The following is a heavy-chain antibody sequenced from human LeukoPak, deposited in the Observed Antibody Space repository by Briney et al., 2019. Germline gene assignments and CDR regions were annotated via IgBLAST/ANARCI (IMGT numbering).Heavy chain of an antibody. Sequence: GSLRLSCAASGFTFSSYAMSWVRQPPGKGLEWIGRISSSGSTNYNPSLKSRVTISVDTSKNQFSLKLSSVTAADTAVYFCARGPYSYDSSGAFDIWGQGTMVTVSS. CDR1: GFTFSSYA. CDR3: ARGPYSYDSSGAFDI. J-gene: IGHJ3*02. CDR2: ISSSGST. D-gene: IGHD3-22*01. V-gene: IGHV4-4*08.